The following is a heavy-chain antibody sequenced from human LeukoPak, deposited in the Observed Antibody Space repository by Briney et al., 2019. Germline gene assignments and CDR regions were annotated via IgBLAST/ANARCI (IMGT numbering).Heavy chain of an antibody. J-gene: IGHJ6*03. D-gene: IGHD3-10*01. CDR2: INPNSGGT. V-gene: IGHV1-2*02. Sequence: ASVKVSCKASGYTFTGYYMHRVRQAPGQGLEWMGWINPNSGGTNYAQKFQGRVTMTRDTSISTAYMELSRLRSDDTAVYYCAREGGYYYGSGSPLRYYYMDVWGKGTTVTVSS. CDR1: GYTFTGYY. CDR3: AREGGYYYGSGSPLRYYYMDV.